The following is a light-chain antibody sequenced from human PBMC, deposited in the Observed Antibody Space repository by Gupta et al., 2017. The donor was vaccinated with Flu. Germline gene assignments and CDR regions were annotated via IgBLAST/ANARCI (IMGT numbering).Light chain of an antibody. J-gene: IGKJ1*01. CDR3: QQSDSPPRT. V-gene: IGKV1-39*01. Sequence: DIQMTQSPSSLSASVGDRVIITCRASQSLSGYLNWYQQKPGKAPRLLIYAASSLQSGVPSRFSGSGSGTDFTLTISSLQPEDFATYYCQQSDSPPRTFGQGTKVDIK. CDR1: QSLSGY. CDR2: AAS.